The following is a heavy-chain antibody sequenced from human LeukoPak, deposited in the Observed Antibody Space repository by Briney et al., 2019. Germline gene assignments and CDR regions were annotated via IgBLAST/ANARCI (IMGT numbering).Heavy chain of an antibody. Sequence: PGGSLRLSCTASGFTFGDYAMSWVRQAPGKGLEWVGFIRSKAYGGTTEYAASVKGRFTISRDDSKNTLYLQMNSLRTEDTAVYYCTTSPTDPPFDYWGQGTLVTVSS. J-gene: IGHJ4*02. CDR1: GFTFGDYA. CDR3: TTSPTDPPFDY. V-gene: IGHV3-49*04. CDR2: IRSKAYGGTT.